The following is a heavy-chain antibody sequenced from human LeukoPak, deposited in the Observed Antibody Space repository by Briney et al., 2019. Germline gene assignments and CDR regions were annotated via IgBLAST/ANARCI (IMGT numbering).Heavy chain of an antibody. CDR3: ARDRSPYSSSSGGLGWFDP. V-gene: IGHV4-39*07. J-gene: IGHJ5*02. D-gene: IGHD6-6*01. Sequence: SETLSLTCTVSGGSISSYYWGWIRQPPGKGLEWIGSIYYSGSTYYNPSLKSRVTISVDTSKNQFSLKLSSVTAADTAVYYCARDRSPYSSSSGGLGWFDPWGQGTLVTVSS. CDR2: IYYSGST. CDR1: GGSISSYY.